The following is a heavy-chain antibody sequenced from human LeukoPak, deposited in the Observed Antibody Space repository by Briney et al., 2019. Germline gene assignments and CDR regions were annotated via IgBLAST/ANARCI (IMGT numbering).Heavy chain of an antibody. V-gene: IGHV4-39*01. D-gene: IGHD2-2*01. CDR1: GGSISSSSYY. J-gene: IGHJ6*02. CDR3: ASVRRVLGYCSSTSCYRPLGMDV. CDR2: IYYSGST. Sequence: PSETLSLTCTVSGGSISSSSYYWGWIRQPPGKGLEWIGSIYYSGSTYYNPSLKSRVTISVDTSKNQFSLKLSSVTAADTAVYYCASVRRVLGYCSSTSCYRPLGMDVWGQGTTVTVSS.